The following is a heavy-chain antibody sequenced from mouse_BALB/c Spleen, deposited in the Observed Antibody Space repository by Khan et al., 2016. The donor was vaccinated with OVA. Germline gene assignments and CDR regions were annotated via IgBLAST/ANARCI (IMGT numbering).Heavy chain of an antibody. Sequence: QVQLQQSGPELAKPGASVKMSCKASGYTFTRYWMHWVKQSPGQGLEWIGYINPSTDYTDYNNDYKDKATLTADRSSSTAYMELNSLTSEDSAVSAIARGIYDGYPPFAYWGQGTLVTVSA. D-gene: IGHD2-3*01. V-gene: IGHV1-7*01. CDR3: ARGIYDGYPPFAY. J-gene: IGHJ3*01. CDR2: INPSTDYT. CDR1: GYTFTRYW.